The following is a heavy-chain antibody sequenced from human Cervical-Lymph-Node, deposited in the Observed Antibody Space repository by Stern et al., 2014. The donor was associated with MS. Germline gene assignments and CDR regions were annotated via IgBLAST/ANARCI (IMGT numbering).Heavy chain of an antibody. J-gene: IGHJ4*01. Sequence: VQLVESGAEAEPPGASMRVSCRASGYIFTDYYLHWVRQAPGQGLEWLGWITPNRGGTQYAQNFPGRVTMTRDTSISTAYMELRWLGYSDTAVYYCARGSGTAYDLRGDYWGQGTLVTVSS. V-gene: IGHV1-2*02. CDR1: GYIFTDYY. D-gene: IGHD3-3*01. CDR2: ITPNRGGT. CDR3: ARGSGTAYDLRGDY.